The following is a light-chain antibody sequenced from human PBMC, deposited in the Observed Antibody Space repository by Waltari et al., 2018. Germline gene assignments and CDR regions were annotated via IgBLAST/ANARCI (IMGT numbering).Light chain of an antibody. Sequence: EIVMTQSPATLSLSPGERATLSCRASQSVTTYLGWIQQKPGQAPRLLIYDASKRATGIPARFSGSGSGTDFTLTTSNLEPEDFAIYYCHQRSSWPLTFGGGTRVEI. CDR3: HQRSSWPLT. J-gene: IGKJ4*01. V-gene: IGKV3-11*01. CDR2: DAS. CDR1: QSVTTY.